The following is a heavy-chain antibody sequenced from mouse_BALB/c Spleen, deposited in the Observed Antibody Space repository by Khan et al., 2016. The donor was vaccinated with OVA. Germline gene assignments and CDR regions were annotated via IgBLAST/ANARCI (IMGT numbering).Heavy chain of an antibody. CDR2: ISYSDTT. J-gene: IGHJ4*01. Sequence: EVQLVESGPGLVKPSQSLSLTCTVTGYSITSDYAWNWIRQFPGNKLEWMGYISYSDTTTYNPSLKSRTPITRDTSKNQFFLHFNSVTTEDTATYYCASQLGRYYAMDYWGQGTSVTVSS. V-gene: IGHV3-2*02. D-gene: IGHD4-1*02. CDR1: GYSITSDYA. CDR3: ASQLGRYYAMDY.